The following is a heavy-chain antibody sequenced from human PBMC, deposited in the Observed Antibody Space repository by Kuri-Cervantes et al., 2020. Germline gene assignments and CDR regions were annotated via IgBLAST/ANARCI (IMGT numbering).Heavy chain of an antibody. V-gene: IGHV3-66*01. J-gene: IGHJ6*02. Sequence: GGSLRLSCAASGFTVTSNYMSWVRQAPGKGLEWVSVIFGGGSTYYADSVKGRFTISRDNSKNTLYLQMNNLRAEDTAVYYCARRSGYYYGMDVWGQGTTVTVSS. CDR2: IFGGGST. CDR3: ARRSGYYYGMDV. D-gene: IGHD6-19*01. CDR1: GFTVTSNY.